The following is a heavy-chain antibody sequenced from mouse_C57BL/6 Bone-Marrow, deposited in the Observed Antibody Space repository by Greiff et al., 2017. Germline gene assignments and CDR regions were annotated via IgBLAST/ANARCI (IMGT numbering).Heavy chain of an antibody. CDR2: IHPNSGST. Sequence: VQLQQPGAELVKPGASVKLSCKASGYTFTSYWMHWVKQRPGQGLEWIGMIHPNSGSTNYNEKFKSKATLTVDKSSSTAYMQLSSLTSEDSAVYCTRVGATNCDDWGKGTTVTVSS. CDR3: RVGATNCDD. D-gene: IGHD1-1*01. J-gene: IGHJ1*03. V-gene: IGHV1-64*01. CDR1: GYTFTSYW.